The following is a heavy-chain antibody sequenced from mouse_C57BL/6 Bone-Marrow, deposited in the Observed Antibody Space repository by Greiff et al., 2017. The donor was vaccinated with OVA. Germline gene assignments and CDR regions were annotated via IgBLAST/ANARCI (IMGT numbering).Heavy chain of an antibody. J-gene: IGHJ1*03. CDR1: GFTFSSYG. CDR3: ARHDYGILRRYFDV. CDR2: ISSGGSYT. Sequence: EVHLVESGGDLVKPGGSLKLSCAASGFTFSSYGMSWVRQTPDKRLEWVATISSGGSYTYYPDSVKGRFTISRDNAKNTLYLQTSSLKSEDTAMYYCARHDYGILRRYFDVWGTGTTVTVSS. V-gene: IGHV5-6*01. D-gene: IGHD2-1*01.